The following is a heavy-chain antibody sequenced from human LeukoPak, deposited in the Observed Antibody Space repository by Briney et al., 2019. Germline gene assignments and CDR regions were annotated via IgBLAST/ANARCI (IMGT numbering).Heavy chain of an antibody. CDR1: GFTFSEYA. CDR3: GRDPNGDYVGAFEF. J-gene: IGHJ3*01. V-gene: IGHV3-23*01. CDR2: SSSGGANT. Sequence: GGSLRLSCAASGFTFSEYALVWVRQAPGKGLEWVSASSSGGANTLYADAVKGRFTISRDNSKNTLYLQMDSLRAEDTAVYFCGRDPNGDYVGAFEFWGHGTMVTVSS. D-gene: IGHD4-17*01.